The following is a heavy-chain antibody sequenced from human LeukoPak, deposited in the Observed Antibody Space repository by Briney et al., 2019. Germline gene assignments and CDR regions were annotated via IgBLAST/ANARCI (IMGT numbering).Heavy chain of an antibody. V-gene: IGHV1-18*04. J-gene: IGHJ3*02. D-gene: IGHD3-22*01. CDR1: GYTFTSYG. CDR3: ARVPLSITMIVGDDAFDI. Sequence: ASVKVSCKASGYTFTSYGISWVRQAPGQGLEWMGWISAYNGNTNYAQKLQGRVTMTTDTSTSTAYMELRSLRSDATAVYYCARVPLSITMIVGDDAFDIWGQGTMVTVSS. CDR2: ISAYNGNT.